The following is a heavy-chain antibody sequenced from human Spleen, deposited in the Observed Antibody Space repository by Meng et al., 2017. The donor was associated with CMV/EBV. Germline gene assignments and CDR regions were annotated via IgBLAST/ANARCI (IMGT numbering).Heavy chain of an antibody. J-gene: IGHJ6*02. Sequence: SVKVSCKASGGTFSSYAISWVRQAPGQGLEWMGGIIPIFGTANYAQKFQGRVTITADKSTSTAYMELSSLRSEDTAVYYCARAAGSGEYYYYYGMDVWGQGTTVTVSS. CDR1: GGTFSSYA. V-gene: IGHV1-69*06. D-gene: IGHD3-10*01. CDR2: IIPIFGTA. CDR3: ARAAGSGEYYYYYGMDV.